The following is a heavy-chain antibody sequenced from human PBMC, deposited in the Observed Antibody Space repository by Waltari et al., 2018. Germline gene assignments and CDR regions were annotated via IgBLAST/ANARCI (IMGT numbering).Heavy chain of an antibody. CDR1: GFTFSSYS. D-gene: IGHD5-12*01. CDR2: ISSSSSYI. Sequence: EVQLVESGGGLVKPGGSLRLSCAASGFTFSSYSMNWVRQAPGKGLEWVSSISSSSSYIYYADSVKGRFTISRDNAKNSLYLQMNSLRAEDTAVYYCARDGGYDRPQDYWGQGTLVTVSS. V-gene: IGHV3-21*01. J-gene: IGHJ4*02. CDR3: ARDGGYDRPQDY.